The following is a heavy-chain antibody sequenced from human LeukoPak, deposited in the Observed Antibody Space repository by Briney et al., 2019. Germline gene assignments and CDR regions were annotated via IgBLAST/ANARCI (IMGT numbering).Heavy chain of an antibody. J-gene: IGHJ4*02. CDR1: GFTFSSYA. V-gene: IGHV3-23*01. D-gene: IGHD3-3*01. CDR2: VSGSGGST. Sequence: GGSLRLSCAASGFTFSSYAMSWVRQAPGKGLEWVSGVSGSGGSTYYADSLKGRFTISRNNSENTLYLQMNSLRAEDTAVYYCAKASDFWSGPIDYWGQGTLVTVSS. CDR3: AKASDFWSGPIDY.